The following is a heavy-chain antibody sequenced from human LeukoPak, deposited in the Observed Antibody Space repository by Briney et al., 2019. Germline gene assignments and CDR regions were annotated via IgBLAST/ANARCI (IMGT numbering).Heavy chain of an antibody. CDR1: GGTFSSYA. D-gene: IGHD5-18*01. J-gene: IGHJ3*02. V-gene: IGHV1-69*04. CDR3: ARAGYSYGYGAFDI. Sequence: SVKVSCKASGGTFSSYAISWVRQAPGQGLEWMGRIIPILGIANYAQKFQGRVTITADKSTSTAYMELSRLRSEDTAVYYCARAGYSYGYGAFDIWGQGTMVTVSS. CDR2: IIPILGIA.